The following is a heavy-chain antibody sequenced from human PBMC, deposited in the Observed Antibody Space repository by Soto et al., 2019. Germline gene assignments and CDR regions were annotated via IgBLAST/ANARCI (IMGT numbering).Heavy chain of an antibody. CDR3: AMEYCSSTSCYRDY. J-gene: IGHJ4*02. CDR2: IIPILGIA. CDR1: GGTFSSYT. V-gene: IGHV1-69*02. Sequence: SVKVSCNASGGTFSSYTISWVRQAPGQGLEWMGRIIPILGIANYAQKFQGRVTITADKSTSTAYMELSSLRSEDTAVYYCAMEYCSSTSCYRDYWGQGTLVTVS. D-gene: IGHD2-2*02.